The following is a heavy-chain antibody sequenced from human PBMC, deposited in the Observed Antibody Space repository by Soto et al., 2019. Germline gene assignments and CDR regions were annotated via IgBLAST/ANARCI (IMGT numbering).Heavy chain of an antibody. V-gene: IGHV3-23*01. CDR1: GFTFSTYA. J-gene: IGHJ4*02. CDR2: ISGNSGAR. CDR3: ALRREVMTKYYFDY. Sequence: GGSLRLSCAASGFTFSTYALSWVRQAPGKGLEWVSAISGNSGARHYADSVKGRFTISRDNSKDTLYLQMSSLRAEDTAVYYCALRREVMTKYYFDYWGQGTLVTVSS. D-gene: IGHD4-17*01.